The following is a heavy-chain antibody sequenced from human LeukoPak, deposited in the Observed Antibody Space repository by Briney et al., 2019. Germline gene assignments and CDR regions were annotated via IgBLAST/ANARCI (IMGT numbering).Heavy chain of an antibody. Sequence: ASVKVSCKASGYTFTGYYMHWVRQAPGQGLEWMGRINPNSGGTNYAQKFQGRVTMTRDTSISTAYMELSRLRSDDTAVYYCAKDPDIAAAGDDYWGQGTLVTVSS. V-gene: IGHV1-2*06. J-gene: IGHJ4*02. CDR1: GYTFTGYY. CDR2: INPNSGGT. D-gene: IGHD6-13*01. CDR3: AKDPDIAAAGDDY.